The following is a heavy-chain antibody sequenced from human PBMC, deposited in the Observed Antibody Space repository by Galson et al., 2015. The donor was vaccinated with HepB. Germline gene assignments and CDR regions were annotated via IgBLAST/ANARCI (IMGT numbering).Heavy chain of an antibody. D-gene: IGHD3-9*01. Sequence: SLRLSCAASGFTVSSNYMSWVRQAPGKGLEWVSVIYSGGSTYYADSVKGRFTISRDNSENTLYLQMNSLGAEDTAVYYCARGAGERLRYFDWLPTGPFDYWGQGTLVTVSS. J-gene: IGHJ4*02. V-gene: IGHV3-66*01. CDR1: GFTVSSNY. CDR2: IYSGGST. CDR3: ARGAGERLRYFDWLPTGPFDY.